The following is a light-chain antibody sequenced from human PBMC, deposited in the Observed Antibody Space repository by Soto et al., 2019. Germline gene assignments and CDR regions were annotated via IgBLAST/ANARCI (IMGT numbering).Light chain of an antibody. V-gene: IGKV3-15*01. CDR2: YAS. J-gene: IGKJ3*01. Sequence: DIVMTQSPATLSVSPGERVTLSCRASLTVSTNLAWYQQKPGQAPRLLIYYASTRATGTPARFSGSGSVKEFTLTISSLQPEDVATYYCQQYNNWPPGATFGPGTKV. CDR3: QQYNNWPPGAT. CDR1: LTVSTN.